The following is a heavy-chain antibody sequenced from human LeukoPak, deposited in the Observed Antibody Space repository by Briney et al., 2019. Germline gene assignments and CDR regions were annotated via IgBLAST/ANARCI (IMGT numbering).Heavy chain of an antibody. CDR1: GGSISSSSYY. D-gene: IGHD4-11*01. CDR3: ARPAVKYSNYYFDY. J-gene: IGHJ4*02. CDR2: IYYSGTT. Sequence: PSETLSLTCTVSGGSISSSSYYWGWIRQPPGKGLEWIGSIYYSGTTYYNPSLKSRVTISVDTSKNQFSLNLSPVTAADTAVYYCARPAVKYSNYYFDYWGQGTLVTVSS. V-gene: IGHV4-39*01.